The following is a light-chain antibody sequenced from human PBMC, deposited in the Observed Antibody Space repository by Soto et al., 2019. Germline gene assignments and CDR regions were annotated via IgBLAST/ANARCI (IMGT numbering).Light chain of an antibody. Sequence: QSVLTQPASVSGSPGQSITISCTGTSSDVGGFNSVSWYQQHPGKAPKLMIYEVDNRPSGVSDRFSGSKSGNTASLTISGLQAEDEADYYCNSYTSSDSLVVFGGGTKVTVL. J-gene: IGLJ2*01. V-gene: IGLV2-14*01. CDR2: EVD. CDR1: SSDVGGFNS. CDR3: NSYTSSDSLVV.